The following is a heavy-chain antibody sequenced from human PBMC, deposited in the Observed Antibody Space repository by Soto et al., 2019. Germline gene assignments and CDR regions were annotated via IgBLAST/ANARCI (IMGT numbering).Heavy chain of an antibody. D-gene: IGHD6-13*01. CDR2: IIPILGIA. CDR3: ARDPQYSSSWYGSPYFDY. CDR1: GGTFSSYT. Sequence: QVQLVQSGAEVKKPGSSVKVSCKASGGTFSSYTISWVRQAPGQGLEWMGRIIPILGIANYAQKFQGRVTITADKSTSTAYMELSSLRSEDTAVYYCARDPQYSSSWYGSPYFDYWGQGTLLTVSS. V-gene: IGHV1-69*08. J-gene: IGHJ4*02.